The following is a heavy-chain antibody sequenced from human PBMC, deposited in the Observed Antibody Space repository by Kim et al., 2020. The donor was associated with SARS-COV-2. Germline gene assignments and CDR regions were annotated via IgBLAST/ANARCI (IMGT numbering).Heavy chain of an antibody. CDR1: GGTFSSYA. Sequence: SVKVSCKASGGTFSSYAISWVRQATGQGLEWMGGIIPIFGTANYAQKFQGRVTITADESTSTAYMELSSLRSEDTAVYYCARDRAPYYDILTGYYGPYYFDYWGQGTLVTVSS. D-gene: IGHD3-9*01. V-gene: IGHV1-69*13. CDR3: ARDRAPYYDILTGYYGPYYFDY. CDR2: IIPIFGTA. J-gene: IGHJ4*02.